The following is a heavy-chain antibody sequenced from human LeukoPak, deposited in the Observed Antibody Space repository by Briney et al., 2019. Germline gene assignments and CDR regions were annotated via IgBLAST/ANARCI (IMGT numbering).Heavy chain of an antibody. CDR2: ISYDGSNK. Sequence: GGSLRLSCAASGFTFSSYAMHWVRQAPGKGLEWVAVISYDGSNKYYADSVKGRFTISRDNSKKTLYLQMNTLRAEDTAVYYCARGGGDPSKYNYYYMDVWGKGTTVTISS. CDR1: GFTFSSYA. V-gene: IGHV3-30*04. J-gene: IGHJ6*03. D-gene: IGHD2-21*02. CDR3: ARGGGDPSKYNYYYMDV.